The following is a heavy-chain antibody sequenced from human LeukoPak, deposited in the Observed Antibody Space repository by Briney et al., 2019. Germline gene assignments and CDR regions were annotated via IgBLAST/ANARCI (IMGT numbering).Heavy chain of an antibody. CDR3: ARDADDSSVFDY. CDR1: GFTFSSYG. V-gene: IGHV3-33*08. CDR2: IWYDGSNK. D-gene: IGHD3-22*01. Sequence: PGGSLRLSCAVSGFTFSSYGMHWVRQAPGKGLERVAVIWYDGSNKYYADSVKGRFTISRDNSKNTLYLQMNSLRAEDTAVYYCARDADDSSVFDYWGQGTLVTVSS. J-gene: IGHJ4*02.